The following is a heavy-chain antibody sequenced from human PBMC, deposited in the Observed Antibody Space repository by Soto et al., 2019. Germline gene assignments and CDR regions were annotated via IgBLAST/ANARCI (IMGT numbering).Heavy chain of an antibody. V-gene: IGHV3-11*01. J-gene: IGHJ5*02. D-gene: IGHD4-17*01. CDR1: GFAFSDYY. Sequence: SLRLSCVASGFAFSDYYINWIRQTPEKGLEWVAYISSSGDAIYYAHSVKGRFTISRDNAKNSVYLEMSSLRVEDTAVYYCARDRGGFSPWGQGALVTVSS. CDR3: ARDRGGFSP. CDR2: ISSSGDAI.